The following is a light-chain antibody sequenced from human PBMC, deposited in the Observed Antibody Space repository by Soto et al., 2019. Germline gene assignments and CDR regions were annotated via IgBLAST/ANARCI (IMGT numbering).Light chain of an antibody. CDR1: QSLNSW. CDR3: HHYIGYSGM. V-gene: IGKV1-5*03. CDR2: KAS. J-gene: IGKJ1*01. Sequence: DIQMTQSPSTLSASVGDRVTITCRASQSLNSWLAWYQHKPGKAPNLLIHKASILASGVPSRFSGSDSGAEFTLTISSLQPDDFATYYYHHYIGYSGMFGQGTKVDIK.